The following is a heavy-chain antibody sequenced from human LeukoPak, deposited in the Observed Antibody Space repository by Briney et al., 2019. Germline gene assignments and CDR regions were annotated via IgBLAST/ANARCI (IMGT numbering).Heavy chain of an antibody. Sequence: GASVKVSCKASGYTFTGYYMHWVRQAPGQGLEWMGWINPNSGGTNYAQKFQGRVTMTRDTSISTAYMELSRLRSDDTAVYYCASNPYPAVAGTGYWGQGTLVTVSS. J-gene: IGHJ4*02. CDR2: INPNSGGT. D-gene: IGHD6-19*01. V-gene: IGHV1-2*02. CDR3: ASNPYPAVAGTGY. CDR1: GYTFTGYY.